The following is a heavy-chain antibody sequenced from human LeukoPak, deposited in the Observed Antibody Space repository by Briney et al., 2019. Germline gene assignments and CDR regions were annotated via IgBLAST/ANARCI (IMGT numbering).Heavy chain of an antibody. Sequence: PSETLSLTCTVSGGSFSSYYWSWIRQPPGKGLEWIGYIYYSGSTNYNPSLKSRVTISEDTSKNQFSLKLSSVTAADTAVYYCARGTGWNLVNYYYYGLDVWGQGTTVTVSS. CDR2: IYYSGST. CDR3: ARGTGWNLVNYYYYGLDV. D-gene: IGHD1-1*01. V-gene: IGHV4-59*01. J-gene: IGHJ6*02. CDR1: GGSFSSYY.